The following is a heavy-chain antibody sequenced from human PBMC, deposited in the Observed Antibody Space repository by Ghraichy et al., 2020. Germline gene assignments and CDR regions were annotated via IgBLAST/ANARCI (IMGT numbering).Heavy chain of an antibody. D-gene: IGHD3-22*01. CDR3: ARGLYYYDSSGYSIQRPDYYYYYYMDV. Sequence: SETLSLTCAVYGGSFSGYYWSWIRQPPGKGLEWIGEINHSGSTNYNPSLKSRVTISVDTSKNQFSLKLSSVTAADTAVYYCARGLYYYDSSGYSIQRPDYYYYYYMDVWGKGTTVTVSS. V-gene: IGHV4-34*01. CDR2: INHSGST. J-gene: IGHJ6*03. CDR1: GGSFSGYY.